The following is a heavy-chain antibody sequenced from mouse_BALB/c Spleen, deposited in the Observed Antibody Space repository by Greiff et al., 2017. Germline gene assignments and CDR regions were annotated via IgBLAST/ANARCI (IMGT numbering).Heavy chain of an antibody. CDR1: GFSLTSYG. Sequence: VKLVESGPGLVAPSQSLSITCTVSGFSLTSYGVHWVRQPPGKGLEWLGVIWAGGSTNYNSALMSRLSISKDNSKSQVFLKMNSLQTDDTAMYYCASDRYYYGSSLYWYFDVWGAGTTVTVSS. CDR3: ASDRYYYGSSLYWYFDV. J-gene: IGHJ1*01. CDR2: IWAGGST. D-gene: IGHD1-1*01. V-gene: IGHV2-9*02.